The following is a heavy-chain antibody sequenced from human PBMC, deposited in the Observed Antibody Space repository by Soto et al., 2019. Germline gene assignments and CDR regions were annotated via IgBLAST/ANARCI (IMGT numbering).Heavy chain of an antibody. CDR3: ARREGGSYYTAFDY. CDR1: GGSISSSSYY. CDR2: IYYSGST. V-gene: IGHV4-39*01. Sequence: SETLSLTCTVSGGSISSSSYYWGWIRQPPGKGLEWIGTIYYSGSTYYNPSLKSRVTIPVDTSKNQFSLKLSSVTAADTAVYYCARREGGSYYTAFDYWGQGTLVTVSS. D-gene: IGHD1-26*01. J-gene: IGHJ4*02.